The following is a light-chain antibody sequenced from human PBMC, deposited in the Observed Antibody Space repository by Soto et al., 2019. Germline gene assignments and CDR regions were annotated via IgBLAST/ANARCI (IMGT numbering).Light chain of an antibody. CDR3: QHYKTYPLT. V-gene: IGKV1-5*01. CDR2: DAS. J-gene: IGKJ1*01. Sequence: DIQMTQSPSTLSASVGDRVHITCRASESVSTWLAWYQQKPGKAPKLLIYDASSLESGVPSRFSGTGSGTQFTLTISSLQPDDFATYYCQHYKTYPLTFGQGTEVDIK. CDR1: ESVSTW.